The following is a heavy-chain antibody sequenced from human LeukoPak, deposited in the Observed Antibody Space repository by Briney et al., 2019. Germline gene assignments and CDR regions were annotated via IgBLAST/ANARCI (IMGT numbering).Heavy chain of an antibody. CDR2: ISYDGSNK. CDR1: GFTFSSYG. J-gene: IGHJ4*02. CDR3: ARGDRDGYNYGFDY. V-gene: IGHV3-30*19. Sequence: GGSLRLSCAASGFTFSSYGMHWVRQAPGKGLEWVAVISYDGSNKYYADSVKGRFTISRDNSKNTLYLQMNSLRAEDTAVYYCARGDRDGYNYGFDYWGQGTLVTVSS. D-gene: IGHD5-24*01.